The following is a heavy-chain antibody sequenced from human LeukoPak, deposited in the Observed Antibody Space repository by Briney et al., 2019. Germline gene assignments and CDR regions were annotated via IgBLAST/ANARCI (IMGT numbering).Heavy chain of an antibody. Sequence: PGKSLRLSCAASGFTFSSYAMSWVRQAPGKGLEWVSAISGTGSSTYYADSVKGRFTISRDNSKNTLYLQMNSLRAEDTAVYYCAKGDTTWELPHDYWGQGTLVTVSS. D-gene: IGHD1-26*01. CDR1: GFTFSSYA. J-gene: IGHJ4*02. V-gene: IGHV3-23*01. CDR2: ISGTGSST. CDR3: AKGDTTWELPHDY.